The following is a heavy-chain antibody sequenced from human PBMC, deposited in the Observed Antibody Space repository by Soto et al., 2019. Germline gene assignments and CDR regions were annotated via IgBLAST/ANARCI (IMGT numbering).Heavy chain of an antibody. D-gene: IGHD2-21*02. CDR2: ISSSSSYI. J-gene: IGHJ4*02. CDR3: ARAGKERWMPIVVVTAIPYYFDY. V-gene: IGHV3-21*01. CDR1: GFTFSSYS. Sequence: EVQLVESGGGLVKPGGSLRLSCAASGFTFSSYSMNWVRQAPGKGLEWVSSISSSSSYIYYADSVKGRFTISRDNAKNSLYLQMNSLRAEDTAVYYCARAGKERWMPIVVVTAIPYYFDYWGQGTLVTVSS.